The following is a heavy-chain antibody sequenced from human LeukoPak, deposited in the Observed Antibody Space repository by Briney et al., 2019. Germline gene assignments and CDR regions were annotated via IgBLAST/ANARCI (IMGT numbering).Heavy chain of an antibody. CDR3: ARLVTYYYDSSGNIRENWFDP. V-gene: IGHV4-39*01. J-gene: IGHJ5*02. CDR1: GGSISSSSYY. D-gene: IGHD3-22*01. CDR2: IYYSGST. Sequence: SETLSLTCTVSGGSISSSSYYWGWIRQPPGKGLEWIGSIYYSGSTYYNPSLKSRVTISVDTCKIQFSLKLSSVTAADTAVYYCARLVTYYYDSSGNIRENWFDPWGQGTLVTVSS.